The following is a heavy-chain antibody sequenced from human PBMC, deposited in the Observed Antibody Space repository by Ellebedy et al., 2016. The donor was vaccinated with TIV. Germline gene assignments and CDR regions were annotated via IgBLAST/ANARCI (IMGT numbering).Heavy chain of an antibody. CDR1: GGSIRSYY. J-gene: IGHJ4*02. CDR3: ARFSFPRGRFYFGY. Sequence: MPSETLSLTCSVSGGSIRSYYWSWSRQAAGKGLEWIGHVSRGGGTTYNPSLKGRITISMDTSINQFSLKLSSVTASDTALYYCARFSFPRGRFYFGYWGQGILVTVSS. V-gene: IGHV4-4*07. D-gene: IGHD2-15*01. CDR2: VSRGGGT.